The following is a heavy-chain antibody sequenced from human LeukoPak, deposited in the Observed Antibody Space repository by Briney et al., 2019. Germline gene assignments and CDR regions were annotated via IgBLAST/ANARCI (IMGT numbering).Heavy chain of an antibody. CDR2: IYYSGST. J-gene: IGHJ2*01. D-gene: IGHD3-22*01. V-gene: IGHV4-39*01. CDR1: GGSISSSSYY. CDR3: ARMGNPYYYDSSGYPHWYFDL. Sequence: PSETLSLTCTVSGGSISSSSYYWGWIRQPPGKGLEWIGSIYYSGSTYYNPSLKSRVTISVDTSKNQFSLKLSSVTAADTAVYYCARMGNPYYYDSSGYPHWYFDLWGRGTLVTVSS.